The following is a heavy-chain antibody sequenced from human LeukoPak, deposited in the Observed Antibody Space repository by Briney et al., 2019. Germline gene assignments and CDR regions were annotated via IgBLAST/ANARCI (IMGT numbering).Heavy chain of an antibody. CDR3: ASSGSYGLYYYYMDV. CDR2: IYHSGST. CDR1: GCSISSGYY. D-gene: IGHD3-10*01. V-gene: IGHV4-38-2*02. J-gene: IGHJ6*03. Sequence: SETLSVTCTVSGCSISSGYYWGWIRQPPGKGLEWIGSIYHSGSTYYNPSLKSRVTISVDTSKNQFSLKLSSVTAADTAVYYCASSGSYGLYYYYMDVWGKGTTVTVSS.